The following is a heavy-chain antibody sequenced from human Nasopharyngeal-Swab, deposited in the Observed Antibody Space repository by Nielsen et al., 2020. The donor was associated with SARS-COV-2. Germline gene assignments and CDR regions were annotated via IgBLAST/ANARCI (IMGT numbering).Heavy chain of an antibody. CDR2: INPSGGST. CDR1: GYTFTSYD. D-gene: IGHD1-26*01. J-gene: IGHJ6*02. Sequence: ASVKVSCKASGYTFTSYDINWVRQATGQGLEWMGIINPSGGSTSYAQKFQGRVTMTRDTSTSTVYMELSSLRSEDTAVYYCARVGWGDPPSGSYSYYYYGMDVWGQGTTVTVSS. V-gene: IGHV1-46*01. CDR3: ARVGWGDPPSGSYSYYYYGMDV.